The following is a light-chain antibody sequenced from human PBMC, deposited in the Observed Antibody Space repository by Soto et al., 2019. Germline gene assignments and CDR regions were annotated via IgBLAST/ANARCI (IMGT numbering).Light chain of an antibody. J-gene: IGLJ3*02. V-gene: IGLV2-23*02. CDR2: EVS. Sequence: QSALTQPASVSGSPGQSITISCTGTSSDVGNYNLVSWYQQHPGKAPKLMIYEVSKRPSGVAHRFSGSKSGNTASLTISGLQAEDEAAYYCCSYAGSSTFAVFGGGTKLTVL. CDR3: CSYAGSSTFAV. CDR1: SSDVGNYNL.